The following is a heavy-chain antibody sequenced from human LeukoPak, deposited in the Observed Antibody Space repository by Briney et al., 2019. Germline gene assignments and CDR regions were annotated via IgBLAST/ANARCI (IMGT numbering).Heavy chain of an antibody. Sequence: ASMKVSCKASGYTFTSYGISWVRQAPGQGLEWMGWISAYNGNTNYAQKLQGRVTMTTDTSTSTAYMELRSLRSDDTAVYYCARDAPDYYDSSGTIRGGHFDYWGQGTLVTVSS. J-gene: IGHJ4*02. CDR1: GYTFTSYG. CDR2: ISAYNGNT. D-gene: IGHD3-22*01. V-gene: IGHV1-18*01. CDR3: ARDAPDYYDSSGTIRGGHFDY.